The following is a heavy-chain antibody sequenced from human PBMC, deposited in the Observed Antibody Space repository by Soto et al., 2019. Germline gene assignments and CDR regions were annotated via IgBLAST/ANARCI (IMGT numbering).Heavy chain of an antibody. CDR1: GDTFSRYS. J-gene: IGHJ4*02. CDR2: IIPIFGTA. D-gene: IGHD3-16*01. V-gene: IGHV1-69*13. CDR3: ARDGGRHSGGIDY. Sequence: SVKVYCKASGDTFSRYSINWVRQDPGQGLEWMGEIIPIFGTANYAQKFQGRVTITADESTSTAYMELSSLRSEDTAVYYCARDGGRHSGGIDYWGQGTLVTVSS.